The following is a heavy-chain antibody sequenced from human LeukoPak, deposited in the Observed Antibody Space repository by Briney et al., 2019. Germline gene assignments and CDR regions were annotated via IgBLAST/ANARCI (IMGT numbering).Heavy chain of an antibody. CDR2: ISYDGSNK. CDR1: GFTFSSYA. Sequence: PGGSLRLSCAASGFTFSSYAMHWVRQAPGKGLEWVAVISYDGSNKYYADSVKGRFTISRDNSKNTLYLQMNSLRAEDTALYYCAKSWSAAAGTNYYYYGMDVWGQGTTVTVSS. D-gene: IGHD6-13*01. J-gene: IGHJ6*02. V-gene: IGHV3-30-3*01. CDR3: AKSWSAAAGTNYYYYGMDV.